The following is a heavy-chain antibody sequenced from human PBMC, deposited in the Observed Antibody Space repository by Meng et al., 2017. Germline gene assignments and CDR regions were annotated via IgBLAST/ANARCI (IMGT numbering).Heavy chain of an antibody. V-gene: IGHV3-23*01. D-gene: IGHD2-2*01. Sequence: GESLKISCAASGFTFDDYGMSWVRQAPGKGLEWVSAISGSDSSTYYADSVKGRFTISRDNSKNTLYLQMNSLRAEDTAVYYCAKDDAAAAIYSIDSWGQGTLVTVSS. CDR2: ISGSDSST. CDR3: AKDDAAAAIYSIDS. CDR1: GFTFDDYG. J-gene: IGHJ5*01.